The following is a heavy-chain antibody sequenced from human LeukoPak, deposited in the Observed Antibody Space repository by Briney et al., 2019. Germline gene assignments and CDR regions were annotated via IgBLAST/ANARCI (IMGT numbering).Heavy chain of an antibody. CDR2: ISCSGGST. CDR1: GFTFSSYA. J-gene: IGHJ4*02. Sequence: PGGSLRLSCAASGFTFSSYAMSWVREAPGKGLEWVSAISCSGGSTYYADSVNGGFTISRDNSKNTLYLRMNSLRAEDTDVYYSAKGGQLWAQGSDYWGQGTLVTVSS. CDR3: AKGGQLWAQGSDY. D-gene: IGHD5-18*01. V-gene: IGHV3-23*01.